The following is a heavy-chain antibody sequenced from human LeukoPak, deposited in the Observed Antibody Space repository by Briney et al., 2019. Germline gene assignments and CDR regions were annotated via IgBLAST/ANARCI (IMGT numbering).Heavy chain of an antibody. D-gene: IGHD2-2*01. V-gene: IGHV4-34*01. CDR3: ARGLRVPAAHYYYGMDV. CDR1: GGSFSGYY. Sequence: PSETLSLTCAVYGGSFSGYYWSWIRQPPGKGLEWIGEINHSGSINYNPSLKSRVTISVDTSKNQFSLKLSSVTAADTAVYYCARGLRVPAAHYYYGMDVWGQGTTVTVSS. CDR2: INHSGSI. J-gene: IGHJ6*02.